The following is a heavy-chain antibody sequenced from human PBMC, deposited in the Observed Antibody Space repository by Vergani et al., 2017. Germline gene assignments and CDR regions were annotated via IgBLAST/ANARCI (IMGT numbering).Heavy chain of an antibody. CDR2: IYPGDSDT. Sequence: EVQLVPSGAEVKTPGESLKISCKGSGYSFTSYWIGWVRQMPGKGLEWMGIIYPGDSDTRYRPSFQGQVTISADKSISTAYLQWSSLKASDTAMYYCARQKGYCSSTSCWYFDLWGRGTLVTVSS. CDR1: GYSFTSYW. D-gene: IGHD2-2*01. CDR3: ARQKGYCSSTSCWYFDL. V-gene: IGHV5-51*01. J-gene: IGHJ2*01.